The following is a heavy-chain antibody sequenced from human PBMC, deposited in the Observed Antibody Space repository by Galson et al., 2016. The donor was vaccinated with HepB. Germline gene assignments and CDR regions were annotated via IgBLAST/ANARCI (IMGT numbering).Heavy chain of an antibody. CDR1: GFTVSNNY. J-gene: IGHJ3*02. Sequence: SLRLSCAVSGFTVSNNYMSWVRQTPGKGLEWVSLIYSGGATHYADSVKGRLTISRDNSKNTLNFQMNGLRAEDTAVYYCMGGPFGVRIWGQGTAVTVSS. V-gene: IGHV3-66*01. CDR2: IYSGGAT. D-gene: IGHD3-3*01. CDR3: MGGPFGVRI.